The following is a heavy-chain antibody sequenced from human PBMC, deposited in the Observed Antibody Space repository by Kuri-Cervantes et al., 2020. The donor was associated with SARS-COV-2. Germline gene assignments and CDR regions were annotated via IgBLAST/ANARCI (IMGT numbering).Heavy chain of an antibody. CDR1: GFTVSSNY. D-gene: IGHD3-22*01. V-gene: IGHV3-30*01. Sequence: GESLKISCAASGFTVSSNYMSWVRQAPGKGLEWVAVTSYDGSNNYYADSVKGRFTISRDNSKNTLYLQMNSLRVEDTAVYYCARGTKLYYYDSRGYYAWGQGTLVTVSS. CDR3: ARGTKLYYYDSRGYYA. J-gene: IGHJ4*02. CDR2: TSYDGSNN.